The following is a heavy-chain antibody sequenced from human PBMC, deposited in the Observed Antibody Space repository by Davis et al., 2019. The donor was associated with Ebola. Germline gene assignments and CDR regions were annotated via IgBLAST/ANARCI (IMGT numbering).Heavy chain of an antibody. CDR1: GGSISSYY. J-gene: IGHJ5*02. CDR2: IYYSGST. CDR3: ARDPGTVTTEWFDP. D-gene: IGHD4-17*01. Sequence: MPSETLSLTCTVSGGSISSYYWSWIRQPPGKGLEWIGYIYYSGSTNYNPSLKSRVTISVDKSKNQFSLKLSSVTAADTAVYYCARDPGTVTTEWFDPWGQGTLVTVSS. V-gene: IGHV4-59*12.